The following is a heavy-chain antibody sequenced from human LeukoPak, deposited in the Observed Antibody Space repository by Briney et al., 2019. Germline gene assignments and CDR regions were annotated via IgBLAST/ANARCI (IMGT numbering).Heavy chain of an antibody. V-gene: IGHV1-69*01. J-gene: IGHJ5*02. CDR1: GGTFSSYA. CDR2: IIPIFGTA. CDR3: ARSPHYGSFDP. Sequence: SVKISYKASGGTFSSYAISWVRQAPGQGLGWMGGIIPIFGTANYAQKFQGRVTITADESTSTAYMELSSLRSEDTAVYYCARSPHYGSFDPWGQGTLVTVSS. D-gene: IGHD4-17*01.